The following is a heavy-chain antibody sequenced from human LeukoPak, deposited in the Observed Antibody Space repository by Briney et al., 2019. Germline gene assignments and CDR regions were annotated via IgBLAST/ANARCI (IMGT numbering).Heavy chain of an antibody. V-gene: IGHV3-23*01. Sequence: GGSLRLSCAASGFTFSSYAMSWVRQAPGKGLEWVSAISGSGGSAYYAGSVKGRFTISRDNSKNTLYLQMNSLRAEDTAVYYCARFWSGYYGGGYYFDYWGQGTLVTVSS. J-gene: IGHJ4*02. CDR3: ARFWSGYYGGGYYFDY. D-gene: IGHD3-3*01. CDR2: ISGSGGSA. CDR1: GFTFSSYA.